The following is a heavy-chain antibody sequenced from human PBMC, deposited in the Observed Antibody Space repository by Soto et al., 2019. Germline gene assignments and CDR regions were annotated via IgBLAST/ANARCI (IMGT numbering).Heavy chain of an antibody. CDR1: GYTFTSYG. CDR3: ARIQYYYDSSGYQLDY. J-gene: IGHJ4*02. D-gene: IGHD3-22*01. Sequence: ASVKVSCKASGYTFTSYGISWVRQAPGQGLEWMGWISAYNGNTNYAQKLQGRVTMTTDTSTSTAYRELRSLRSDETAVYYCARIQYYYDSSGYQLDYWGQGTLVTVSS. V-gene: IGHV1-18*01. CDR2: ISAYNGNT.